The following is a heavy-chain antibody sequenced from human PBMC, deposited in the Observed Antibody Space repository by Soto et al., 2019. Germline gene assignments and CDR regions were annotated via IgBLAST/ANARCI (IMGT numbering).Heavy chain of an antibody. CDR2: IDWDDDK. Sequence: ESGPTLVNPTQTLTLTCTFSGFSLSTSGRSVSWIRQPPGKALEWLAFIDWDDDKRYSPSLKSRLTITKDTSKNQVVLRMTNMDPVDTATYYCAQSRYSRSSFDYWGQGTLVTVSS. CDR1: GFSLSTSGRS. V-gene: IGHV2-5*08. D-gene: IGHD6-6*01. CDR3: AQSRYSRSSFDY. J-gene: IGHJ4*02.